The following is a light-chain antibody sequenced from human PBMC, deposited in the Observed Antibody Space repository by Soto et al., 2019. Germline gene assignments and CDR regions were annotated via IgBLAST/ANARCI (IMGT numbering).Light chain of an antibody. CDR1: QSVSSY. V-gene: IGKV1-39*01. CDR2: AAS. Sequence: DIQMTQSPSSLSASVGDRVTITCRASQSVSSYLSWYQQKPGKAPKLLIYAASSLQSGVPSRFSGSGSGTEFTLTITSLQPEDFATYYCQQSGDTPPWTFGQGTKVDIK. CDR3: QQSGDTPPWT. J-gene: IGKJ1*01.